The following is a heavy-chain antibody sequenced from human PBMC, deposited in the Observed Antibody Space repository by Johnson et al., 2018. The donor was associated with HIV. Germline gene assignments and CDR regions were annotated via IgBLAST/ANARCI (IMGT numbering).Heavy chain of an antibody. Sequence: VQLVESGGGVVQPGRSLRLSCAASGFTFSSYWMHWVRQAPGKGLEWVSILYSGGSTYYADSVKGRFSISRDNSKNTLFLQLNSLRAEDTAVYYCGRAKGNSYYGSGHDAFDIWGRGTIVTVSS. D-gene: IGHD3-10*01. J-gene: IGHJ3*02. CDR1: GFTFSSYW. CDR2: LYSGGST. CDR3: GRAKGNSYYGSGHDAFDI. V-gene: IGHV3-66*02.